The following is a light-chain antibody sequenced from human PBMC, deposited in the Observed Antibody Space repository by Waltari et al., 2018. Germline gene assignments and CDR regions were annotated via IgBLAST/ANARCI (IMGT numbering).Light chain of an antibody. J-gene: IGKJ4*01. Sequence: DIQMTQSPPSLSASVGDRVTITCRASQSITTFLNWYQQKPGKAPKLLIYAASSLKGGAPSRFSGSGSGTDFTLTINSLQPEDFATYFCQQTSGTPLTFGGGTKVEI. CDR1: QSITTF. CDR2: AAS. V-gene: IGKV1-39*01. CDR3: QQTSGTPLT.